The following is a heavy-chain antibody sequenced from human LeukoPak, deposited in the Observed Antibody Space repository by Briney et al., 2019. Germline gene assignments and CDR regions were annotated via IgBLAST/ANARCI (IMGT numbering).Heavy chain of an antibody. CDR3: ARGGYSSSPRAYYFDY. J-gene: IGHJ4*02. D-gene: IGHD6-6*01. V-gene: IGHV4-59*01. Sequence: PSETLSLTCTVSGGSISSYYWSWIRQPPGKGLEWIGYIYYSRSTNYNPSLKSRVTISVDTSKNQFSLKLSSVTAADTAVYYCARGGYSSSPRAYYFDYWGQGTLVTVSS. CDR1: GGSISSYY. CDR2: IYYSRST.